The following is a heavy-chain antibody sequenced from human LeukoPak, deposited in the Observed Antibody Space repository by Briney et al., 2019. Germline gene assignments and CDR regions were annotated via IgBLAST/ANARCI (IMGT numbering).Heavy chain of an antibody. CDR2: ISGSGGST. D-gene: IGHD1-1*01. CDR1: GFTFSSYA. Sequence: PGGSLRLSCAASGFTFSSYAMSWVRQAPGKGLEWVSAISGSGGSTYYADSVKGRFTISRDNSKNTLYLQMNSLRAADTAVYYCAKGSARTKSSWFQHWGQGTLVTVSS. CDR3: AKGSARTKSSWFQH. V-gene: IGHV3-23*01. J-gene: IGHJ1*01.